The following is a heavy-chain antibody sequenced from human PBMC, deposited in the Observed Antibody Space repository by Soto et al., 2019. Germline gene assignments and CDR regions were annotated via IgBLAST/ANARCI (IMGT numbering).Heavy chain of an antibody. CDR3: AREPVAAAGLYYYYGMDV. CDR2: IYSSGNT. V-gene: IGHV4-59*01. D-gene: IGHD6-13*01. CDR1: GGSISSYY. Sequence: SETLSLTCTVSGGSISSYYWNWIRQPPGRGLEWIGYIYSSGNTNYNPSLKSRVTISVDTSKNQFSLKLRSVTAADTAVYYCAREPVAAAGLYYYYGMDVWGQGTTVT. J-gene: IGHJ6*02.